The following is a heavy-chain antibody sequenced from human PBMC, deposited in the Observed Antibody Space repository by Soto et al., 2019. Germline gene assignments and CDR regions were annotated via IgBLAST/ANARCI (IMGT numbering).Heavy chain of an antibody. Sequence: EGSLRLSCAASGFIFSSYAISWVRQAPGKGLDWVSSISGSGENTYYADSVKGRFTISRDNSKNTLSLQMNSLRAEDTAVYYCAKGIGARDGYKWVPDSWGQGTQVTVSS. CDR1: GFIFSSYA. D-gene: IGHD5-12*01. CDR2: ISGSGENT. V-gene: IGHV3-23*01. J-gene: IGHJ4*02. CDR3: AKGIGARDGYKWVPDS.